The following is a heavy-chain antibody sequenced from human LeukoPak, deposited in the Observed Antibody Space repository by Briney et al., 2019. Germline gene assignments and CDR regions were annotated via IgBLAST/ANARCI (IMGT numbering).Heavy chain of an antibody. D-gene: IGHD4-17*01. CDR1: GFTFSSYA. Sequence: GGSLRLSCAASGFTFSSYAMSWVRQAPGKGLEWVSAISGSGGSTYYADSVKGRFTISRDNSRNTLYLQMNSLRADDPAVYYCARDGFTVTTPDYNYGMDVWGQGATVTVSS. J-gene: IGHJ6*02. CDR2: ISGSGGST. CDR3: ARDGFTVTTPDYNYGMDV. V-gene: IGHV3-23*01.